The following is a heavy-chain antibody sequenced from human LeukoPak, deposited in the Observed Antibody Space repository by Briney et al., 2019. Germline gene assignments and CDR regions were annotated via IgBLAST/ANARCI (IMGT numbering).Heavy chain of an antibody. Sequence: ASVKVSCRASGYTFTSYDINWVRQATGQGLEWMGWMNPNSGNTGYARKFQGRVTMTRNTSISTAYMELSSLRSEDTAVYYCARGLSGYYYGSGSYYSFDYWGQGTLVTVSS. J-gene: IGHJ4*02. D-gene: IGHD3-10*01. CDR3: ARGLSGYYYGSGSYYSFDY. CDR2: MNPNSGNT. V-gene: IGHV1-8*01. CDR1: GYTFTSYD.